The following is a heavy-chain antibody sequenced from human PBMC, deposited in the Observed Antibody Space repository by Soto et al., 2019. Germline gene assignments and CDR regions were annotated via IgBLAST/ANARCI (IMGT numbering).Heavy chain of an antibody. CDR2: IYYSGST. D-gene: IGHD3-9*01. V-gene: IGHV4-39*01. CDR3: ARRATIFAGNYYYGMEV. CDR1: GGSISSSSYY. J-gene: IGHJ6*02. Sequence: PSETLSLTCTVSGGSISSSSYYWGWIHHPPGKGLEWIGSIYYSGSTYYNPSLKSRVTISVDTSKNQFSLKLSSVTAADTAVYYCARRATIFAGNYYYGMEVLGQQTTVLVSS.